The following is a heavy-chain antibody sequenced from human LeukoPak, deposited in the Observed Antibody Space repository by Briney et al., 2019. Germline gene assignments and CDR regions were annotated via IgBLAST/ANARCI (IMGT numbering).Heavy chain of an antibody. CDR1: GFTFSDYV. CDR3: AKESAGTGTMIVVVLDY. V-gene: IGHV3-23*01. Sequence: GGSLRLSCAASGFTFSDYVMTWARQAPGGRLEWVSAISGGSESIHYADSVKGRFTISRDNSKNTLYLQMNSLRAEDTAVYYCAKESAGTGTMIVVVLDYWGQGTLVTVSS. D-gene: IGHD3-22*01. CDR2: ISGGSESI. J-gene: IGHJ4*02.